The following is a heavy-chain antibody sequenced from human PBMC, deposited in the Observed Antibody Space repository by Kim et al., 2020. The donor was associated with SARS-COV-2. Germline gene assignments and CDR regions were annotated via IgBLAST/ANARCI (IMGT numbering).Heavy chain of an antibody. V-gene: IGHV3-21*01. CDR3: ARDLSWNYINDAFDI. Sequence: DSVKGRFTISRDNAKNSLYLQMNSLRAEDTAVYYCARDLSWNYINDAFDIWGQGTMVTVSS. D-gene: IGHD1-7*01. J-gene: IGHJ3*02.